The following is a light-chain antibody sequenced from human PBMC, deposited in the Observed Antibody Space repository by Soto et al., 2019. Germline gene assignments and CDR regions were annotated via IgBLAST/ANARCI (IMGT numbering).Light chain of an antibody. CDR3: QQYYSTPRT. J-gene: IGKJ1*01. V-gene: IGKV4-1*01. Sequence: DIVMTQSPDSLAVSLGERATINCKSSQSVLYSSNNKNYLAWYQQKPGQPPKLLIYWASTRESGVPDRFSGSGSGTHFTLPISSLQAEDVAVYYCQQYYSTPRTFGQGTKVQIK. CDR1: QSVLYSSNNKNY. CDR2: WAS.